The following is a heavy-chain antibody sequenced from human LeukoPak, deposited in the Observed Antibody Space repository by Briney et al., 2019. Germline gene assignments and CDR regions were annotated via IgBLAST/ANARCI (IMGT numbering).Heavy chain of an antibody. D-gene: IGHD6-6*01. V-gene: IGHV4-59*01. CDR2: IYYSGST. Sequence: SETLSLTCTVSGGSISSYYWNWIRKPPGKGLEWIGYIYYSGSTNYNPSLKSRVTISVDTSKNQFSLKLSFVTAADTAVYYCARGSIAARNDAFDIWGQGTLVTVSS. CDR1: GGSISSYY. J-gene: IGHJ4*02. CDR3: ARGSIAARNDAFDI.